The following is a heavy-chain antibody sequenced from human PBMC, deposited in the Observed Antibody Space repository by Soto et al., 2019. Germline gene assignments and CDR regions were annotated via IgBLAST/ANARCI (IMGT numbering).Heavy chain of an antibody. Sequence: SETLSLTCTVSGGSISSSSYYWSWIRQPPGKRLGWIGYIYYSGSTNYNPSLKSRVTISVDTSKNQFSLKLSSVTAADTAVYYCARDAYSSSHFDYWGQGTLVTVSS. CDR2: IYYSGST. V-gene: IGHV4-61*01. D-gene: IGHD2-2*01. J-gene: IGHJ4*02. CDR1: GGSISSSSYY. CDR3: ARDAYSSSHFDY.